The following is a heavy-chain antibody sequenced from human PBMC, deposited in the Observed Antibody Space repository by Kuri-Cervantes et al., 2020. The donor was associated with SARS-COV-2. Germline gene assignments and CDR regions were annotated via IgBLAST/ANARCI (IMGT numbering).Heavy chain of an antibody. CDR3: ARDQIGYCSGGSCYSRWFGP. CDR2: IYYSGST. J-gene: IGHJ5*02. CDR1: GGSFSGYY. D-gene: IGHD2-15*01. Sequence: SETLSLTCAADGGSFSGYYWSWIRQPPGKGLEWIGYIYYSGSTNYNPSLKSRVTISVDTSKNQFSLKLSSVTAADTAVYYCARDQIGYCSGGSCYSRWFGPWGQGTLVTVSS. V-gene: IGHV4-59*01.